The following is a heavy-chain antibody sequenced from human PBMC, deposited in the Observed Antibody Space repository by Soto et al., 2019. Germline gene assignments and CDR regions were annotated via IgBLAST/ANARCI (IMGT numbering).Heavy chain of an antibody. CDR1: GGSISSSSYY. CDR3: ASGRYCGGDCFDY. CDR2: IYYSGST. D-gene: IGHD2-21*01. V-gene: IGHV4-39*01. Sequence: QLQLQESGPGLVKPSETLSLTCTVSGGSISSSSYYWGWIRQPPGKGLEWIGSIYYSGSTYYNPSRKSRVTISVDTSKNQFSLKLSSVIAADTAVYYCASGRYCGGDCFDYWGQGTLVTVSS. J-gene: IGHJ4*02.